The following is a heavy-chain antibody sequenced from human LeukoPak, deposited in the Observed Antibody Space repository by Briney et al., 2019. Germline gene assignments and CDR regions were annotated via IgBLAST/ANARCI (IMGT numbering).Heavy chain of an antibody. CDR1: GGSISSSSYY. Sequence: SETLSLTCTVSGGSISSSSYYWGWIRQPPGKGLEWIGSIYYSGSTYYNPSLKSRVTISVDTSKNQFSLKLSSVTAADTAVYYCARVTAMVLNYFDYWGQGTLVTVSS. V-gene: IGHV4-39*01. J-gene: IGHJ4*02. D-gene: IGHD5-18*01. CDR2: IYYSGST. CDR3: ARVTAMVLNYFDY.